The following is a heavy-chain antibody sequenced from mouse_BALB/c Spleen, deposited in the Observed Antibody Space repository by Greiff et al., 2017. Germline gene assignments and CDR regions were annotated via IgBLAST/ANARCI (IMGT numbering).Heavy chain of an antibody. J-gene: IGHJ4*01. D-gene: IGHD1-2*01. V-gene: IGHV14-3*02. CDR3: ARKDYYGYYAMDY. CDR2: IDPANGNT. Sequence: EVQLQQSGAELVKPGASVKLSRTASCFNIQDTYMHLVKQRPEQGLEWIGRIDPANGNTKYDPKFQGKATITADTSSNTAYLQLSSLTSEDTAVYYCARKDYYGYYAMDYWGQGTSVTVSS. CDR1: CFNIQDTY.